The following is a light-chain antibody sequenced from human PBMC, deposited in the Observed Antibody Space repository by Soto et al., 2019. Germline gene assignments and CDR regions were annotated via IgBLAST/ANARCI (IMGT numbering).Light chain of an antibody. CDR3: QQGSNWPSLD. J-gene: IGKJ4*01. V-gene: IGKV3-11*01. Sequence: IVLTQSAATPSLPQGERATLSCRASQSVSSYLARYHQTPGQALRLLIYDASNRATGIPARFSVSGSGTDSTFTISSLEPEDVALYEYQQGSNWPSLDFGGGTKVYIK. CDR2: DAS. CDR1: QSVSSY.